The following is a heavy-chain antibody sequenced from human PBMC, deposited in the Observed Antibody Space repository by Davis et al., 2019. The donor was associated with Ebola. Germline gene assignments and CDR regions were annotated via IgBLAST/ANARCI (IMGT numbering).Heavy chain of an antibody. D-gene: IGHD5-12*01. CDR1: GGSISSSSYY. CDR3: ARQLDIVATMRYYFDY. J-gene: IGHJ4*02. V-gene: IGHV4-39*01. Sequence: SETLSLTCTVSGGSISSSSYYWGWIRQPPGKGLEWIGSIYYSGSTYYNPSLKSRVTISVDTSKNQFSLKLSSVTAADTAVYYCARQLDIVATMRYYFDYWGQGTLVTVSS. CDR2: IYYSGST.